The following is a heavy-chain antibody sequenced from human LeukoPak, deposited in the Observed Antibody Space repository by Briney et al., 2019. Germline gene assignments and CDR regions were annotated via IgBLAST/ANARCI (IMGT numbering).Heavy chain of an antibody. J-gene: IGHJ4*02. CDR1: GGSFSGYY. CDR3: ARGPSDDY. CDR2: INHSGST. Sequence: SETLSLTCAVYGGSFSGYYWSWIRQPPGKGLEWIGEINHSGSTNYNPSLKSRVTISVDTSKNQFSLKLSSVTAADTAVYYCARGPSDDYWGQGTLVAVSS. V-gene: IGHV4-34*01. D-gene: IGHD3-10*01.